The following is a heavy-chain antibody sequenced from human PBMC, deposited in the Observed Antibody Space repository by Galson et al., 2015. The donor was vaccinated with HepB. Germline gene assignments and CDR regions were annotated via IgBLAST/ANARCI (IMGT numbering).Heavy chain of an antibody. V-gene: IGHV5-51*03. Sequence: QSGAEVKKPGESLKISCTCSGFDFLTHWIAWVRQMPGKGLEWMGIIFPDDSDSIYSPSFQGQVTMSVDKSISTAYLHWNTLKTSDTAVYYCARPQPTVVAPADTLGVWGQGTVVTVSS. CDR2: IFPDDSDS. D-gene: IGHD4-23*01. CDR1: GFDFLTHW. CDR3: ARPQPTVVAPADTLGV. J-gene: IGHJ3*01.